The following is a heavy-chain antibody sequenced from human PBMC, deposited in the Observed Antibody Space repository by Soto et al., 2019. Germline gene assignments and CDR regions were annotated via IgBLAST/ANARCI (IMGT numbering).Heavy chain of an antibody. V-gene: IGHV3-66*01. J-gene: IGHJ6*02. CDR3: ARDFGSDATGYYGMAV. CDR2: IYSGGAI. D-gene: IGHD3-10*01. Sequence: EVQVVESGGGLVQPGGSLRLSCAASGFTVSSNYMSWVRQTPGKGLEWVSLIYSGGAIVYADSVMGRFTVSRDNSRNTLYLQMNSLRAEETAVYFCARDFGSDATGYYGMAVWGQGTTVTVSS. CDR1: GFTVSSNY.